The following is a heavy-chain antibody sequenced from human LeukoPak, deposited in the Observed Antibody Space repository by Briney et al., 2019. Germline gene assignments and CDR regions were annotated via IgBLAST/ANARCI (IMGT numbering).Heavy chain of an antibody. CDR1: GFTFDDYA. J-gene: IGHJ4*02. CDR2: ISWDGGTI. CDR3: AKGSGGAYYNYFED. Sequence: GGSLRLSCAASGFTFDDYAFHWVRQAPGKGLEWVSLISWDGGTIYYVDSVRGRFTISRDNSKNSLYLRMNSLRAEDTALYYCAKGSGGAYYNYFEDWGQGTLVSVAS. D-gene: IGHD1-26*01. V-gene: IGHV3-43D*03.